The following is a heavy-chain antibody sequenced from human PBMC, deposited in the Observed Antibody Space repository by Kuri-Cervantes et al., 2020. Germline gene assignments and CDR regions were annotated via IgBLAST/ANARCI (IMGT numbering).Heavy chain of an antibody. CDR1: GYTFTGYY. Sequence: ASVKVSCKASGYTFTGYYMHWVRQAPGQGLEWMGWINPNSGNTGYAQKFQGRVTMTRNTSISTAYMELSSLRSEDTAVYYCARASSYYDFTWWGQGTLVTVSS. CDR2: INPNSGNT. V-gene: IGHV1-8*02. D-gene: IGHD3-3*01. J-gene: IGHJ4*02. CDR3: ARASSYYDFTW.